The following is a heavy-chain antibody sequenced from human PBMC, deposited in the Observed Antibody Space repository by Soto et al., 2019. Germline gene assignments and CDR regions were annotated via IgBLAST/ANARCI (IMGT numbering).Heavy chain of an antibody. V-gene: IGHV4-34*01. CDR2: INHSGST. J-gene: IGHJ3*02. Sequence: TSVTLPLTCAVYGGSFGGYYWSWIRQPPGKWLEWLGEINHSGSTNYNPSLKSRVTISVDTSKNQFSLKLSSVTAADTAVYYCARRPAPIMITFGGVIVGRAFDIWGQGTMVTVSS. CDR3: ARRPAPIMITFGGVIVGRAFDI. D-gene: IGHD3-16*02. CDR1: GGSFGGYY.